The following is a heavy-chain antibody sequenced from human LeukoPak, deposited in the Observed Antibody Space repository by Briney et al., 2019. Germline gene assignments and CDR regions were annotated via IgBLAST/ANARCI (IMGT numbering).Heavy chain of an antibody. CDR2: IYTSGST. CDR1: GGSISSYY. V-gene: IGHV4-4*07. CDR3: ARDTVVTPGGGFDY. J-gene: IGHJ4*02. D-gene: IGHD4-23*01. Sequence: SETLSLTCTVSGGSISSYYWSWLRQPAGKGLEWIGRIYTSGSTNYNPSLKSRVTMSVDTSKNQFSLTLSSVTAADTAAYYCARDTVVTPGGGFDYWGQGTVVTVSS.